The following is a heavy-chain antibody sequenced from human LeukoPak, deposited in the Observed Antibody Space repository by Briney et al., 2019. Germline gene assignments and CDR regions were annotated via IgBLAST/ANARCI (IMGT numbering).Heavy chain of an antibody. Sequence: GESLKISCKGSGYSFTSYWIGWVRQMPGKGLEWMGIIYPGDSDTRYRPSFQSQVTISADKSISTASLQWSSLKASDTAMYYCARSSGTSWNGRDFDLWGRGTLVTVSS. V-gene: IGHV5-51*01. J-gene: IGHJ2*01. CDR3: ARSSGTSWNGRDFDL. CDR2: IYPGDSDT. D-gene: IGHD6-13*01. CDR1: GYSFTSYW.